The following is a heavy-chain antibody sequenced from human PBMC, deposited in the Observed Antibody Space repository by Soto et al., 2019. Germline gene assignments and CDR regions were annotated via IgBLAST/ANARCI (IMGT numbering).Heavy chain of an antibody. CDR3: AKGAALSDYYFDY. D-gene: IGHD6-6*01. CDR1: GGTFSSYT. V-gene: IGHV1-69*02. J-gene: IGHJ4*02. CDR2: IIPILGIA. Sequence: SVKVSCKASGGTFSSYTISWVRQAPGQGLEWMGRIIPILGIANYAQKFQGRVTITADKSTSTAYMELSSLRSEDTAVYYCAKGAALSDYYFDYWGQGTLVTVSS.